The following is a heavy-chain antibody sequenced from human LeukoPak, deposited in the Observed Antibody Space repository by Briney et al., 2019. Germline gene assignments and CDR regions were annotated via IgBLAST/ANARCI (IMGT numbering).Heavy chain of an antibody. J-gene: IGHJ6*03. V-gene: IGHV3-21*01. Sequence: PGRSLTLSCAVSGLSSSSYNMNCVSQTPGEWIEWVSSIPSSSTYTFYADSVKGRFTISRDNARNSLYLQMNSLRAGDTAVYYCARDPYSGTYGDTYYYYMDVWGKGTTVTISS. CDR2: IPSSSTYT. CDR3: ARDPYSGTYGDTYYYYMDV. D-gene: IGHD1-26*01. CDR1: GLSSSSYN.